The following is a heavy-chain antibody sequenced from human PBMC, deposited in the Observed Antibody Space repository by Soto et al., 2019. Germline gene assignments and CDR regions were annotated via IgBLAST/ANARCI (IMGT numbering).Heavy chain of an antibody. D-gene: IGHD4-4*01. V-gene: IGHV4-34*01. CDR2: INHSGST. Sequence: KTSETLSLTCAVHGGSFSGSYWSWIRQPPGKGLEWIGEINHSGSTNYNPSLKNRVTISVDTSKNQFSLKLRSVTSADTAVYYCARLTTPLDYWGQGKMGTVAS. CDR3: ARLTTPLDY. J-gene: IGHJ4*02. CDR1: GGSFSGSY.